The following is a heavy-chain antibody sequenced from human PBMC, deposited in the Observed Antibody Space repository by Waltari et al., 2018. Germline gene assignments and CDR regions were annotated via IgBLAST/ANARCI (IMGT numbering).Heavy chain of an antibody. CDR2: IIPIFGTA. CDR1: GGTFCSYA. CDR3: ARARASGAVHYGMDV. J-gene: IGHJ6*02. D-gene: IGHD1-26*01. V-gene: IGHV1-69*08. Sequence: QVQLVQSGAEVKKPGSSVKVSCKASGGTFCSYAISWVRQAPGQGLEWMGRIIPIFGTANYAQKFQGRVTITADKSTSTAYMELSSLRSEDTAVYYCARARASGAVHYGMDVWGQGTTVTVSS.